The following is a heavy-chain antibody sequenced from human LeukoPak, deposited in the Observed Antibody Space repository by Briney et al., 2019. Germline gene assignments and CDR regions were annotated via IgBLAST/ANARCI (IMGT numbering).Heavy chain of an antibody. CDR2: IKQDGSEK. CDR1: GVTFSIYW. J-gene: IGHJ3*02. V-gene: IGHV3-7*03. D-gene: IGHD3-10*01. CDR3: ARDRTMVRGVIIRSAFDI. Sequence: GGSLRLSCAASGVTFSIYWMSWVRQAPGKGLEWVANIKQDGSEKYYVDSVRGRFTISRDNAKNSLYLQMNSLRAEDTALYYCARDRTMVRGVIIRSAFDIWGQGTMVTVSS.